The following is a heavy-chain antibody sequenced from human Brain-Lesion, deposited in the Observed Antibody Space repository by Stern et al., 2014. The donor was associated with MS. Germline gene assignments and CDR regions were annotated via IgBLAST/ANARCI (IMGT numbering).Heavy chain of an antibody. V-gene: IGHV1-24*01. CDR2: FDPEDGET. CDR1: GYTLTELS. CDR3: ATLSPGAGGNYYRHFDY. J-gene: IGHJ4*02. D-gene: IGHD1-26*01. Sequence: QVRLGQSGAEVKKPGASVKVSCKVSGYTLTELSMHWVRQAPRKGLEWMGGFDPEDGETIYAQKFQGRVTMTEDTSTDTAYMELSSLRSEDTAVYYCATLSPGAGGNYYRHFDYWGQGTLVTVSS.